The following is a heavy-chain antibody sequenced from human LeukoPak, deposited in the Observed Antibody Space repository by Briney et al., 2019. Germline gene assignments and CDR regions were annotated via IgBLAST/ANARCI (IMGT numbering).Heavy chain of an antibody. J-gene: IGHJ4*02. Sequence: GGSLRLSCAVSGITLSNYGMSWVRQAPGKGLEWVAGISDSGGRTNYADSVKGRFTISRDNPKNTLYLQMNNLRAEDTAVYFCAKRGVVIRVILVGFHKEAYYFDSWGQGALVTVSS. CDR1: GITLSNYG. CDR2: ISDSGGRT. CDR3: AKRGVVIRVILVGFHKEAYYFDS. V-gene: IGHV3-23*01. D-gene: IGHD3-22*01.